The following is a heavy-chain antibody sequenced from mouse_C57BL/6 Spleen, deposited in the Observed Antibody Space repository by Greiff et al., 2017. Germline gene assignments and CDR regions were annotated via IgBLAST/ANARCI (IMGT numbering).Heavy chain of an antibody. CDR1: GFTFSSYA. CDR3: TRDYYGSSPWYFDV. V-gene: IGHV5-9-1*02. J-gene: IGHJ1*03. CDR2: ISSGGDYI. D-gene: IGHD1-1*01. Sequence: EVHLVESGEGLVKPGGSLKLSCAASGFTFSSYAMSWVRQTPEKRLEWVAYISSGGDYIYYADTVKGRFTISRDNARNTLYLQMSSLKSEDTAMYYCTRDYYGSSPWYFDVWGTGTTVTVSS.